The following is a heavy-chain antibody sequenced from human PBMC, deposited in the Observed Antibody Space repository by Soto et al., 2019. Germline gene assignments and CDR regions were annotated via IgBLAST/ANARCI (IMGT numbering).Heavy chain of an antibody. D-gene: IGHD4-17*01. CDR3: ARDYYGDYEVPEYYFDY. CDR2: IWYDGSNK. J-gene: IGHJ4*02. Sequence: GGSLRLSCAASGFTFSSYGMHWVRQAPGKGLEWVAVIWYDGSNKYYADSVKGRFTISRDNSKNTLYLQMNSLRAEDTAVYYCARDYYGDYEVPEYYFDYWGQGTLVTVSS. CDR1: GFTFSSYG. V-gene: IGHV3-33*01.